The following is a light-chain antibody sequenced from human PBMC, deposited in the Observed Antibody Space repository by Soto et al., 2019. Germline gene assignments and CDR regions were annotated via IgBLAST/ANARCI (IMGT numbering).Light chain of an antibody. J-gene: IGLJ7*01. CDR2: SNN. CDR1: SSNIGSNT. Sequence: QSVLTQPPAASGTPGQRVTISCSGSSSNIGSNTVNWYQQLPGTAPKLLIYSNNQRPSGVPDRFSGSKSGTSVSLAISGLQSEDEADYYCAAWDDSLNGAVFGGGTKLTVL. CDR3: AAWDDSLNGAV. V-gene: IGLV1-44*01.